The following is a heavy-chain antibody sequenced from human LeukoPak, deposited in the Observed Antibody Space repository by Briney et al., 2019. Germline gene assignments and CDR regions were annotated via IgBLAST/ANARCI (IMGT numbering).Heavy chain of an antibody. CDR1: GYTFTGYY. J-gene: IGHJ3*02. D-gene: IGHD3-16*01. V-gene: IGHV1-2*02. CDR3: ARDKAGDHAFDI. CDR2: INPNSGGT. Sequence: APVKVSCKASGYTFTGYYMHWVRQAPGQGLEWMGWINPNSGGTNYAQKFQGRVTMTRDTSISTAYMELSRLRSDDTAVYYCARDKAGDHAFDIWGQGTMVTVSS.